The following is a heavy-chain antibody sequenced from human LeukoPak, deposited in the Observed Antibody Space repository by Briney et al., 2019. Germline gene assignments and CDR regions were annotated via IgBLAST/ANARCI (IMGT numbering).Heavy chain of an antibody. Sequence: GGSLRLSCAASGFTFDDYAMHWVRQASGKGLEWVSLISGDGGSTYYADSVKGRFTISRDNSKNSLYLQMNSLRTEDTALYYCAKDIAPNYGGNSEYYYGMDVWGQGTTVTVSS. CDR2: ISGDGGST. D-gene: IGHD4-23*01. J-gene: IGHJ6*02. CDR1: GFTFDDYA. CDR3: AKDIAPNYGGNSEYYYGMDV. V-gene: IGHV3-43*02.